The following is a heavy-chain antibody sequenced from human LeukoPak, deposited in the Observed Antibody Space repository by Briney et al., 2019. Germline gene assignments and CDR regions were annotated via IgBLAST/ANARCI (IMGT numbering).Heavy chain of an antibody. CDR1: GGSISSSSYY. J-gene: IGHJ6*03. CDR3: ARARIKHVVTTPPRGYYYMDV. CDR2: IHYSGST. D-gene: IGHD2-2*01. V-gene: IGHV4-39*07. Sequence: PSETLSLTCTVSGGSISSSSYYWGWIRQPPGKGLECIGSIHYSGSTYYNPSLKSRVTISVDTSKNQFSLKLSSVTAADMAIYYCARARIKHVVTTPPRGYYYMDVWGKGTAVTVSS.